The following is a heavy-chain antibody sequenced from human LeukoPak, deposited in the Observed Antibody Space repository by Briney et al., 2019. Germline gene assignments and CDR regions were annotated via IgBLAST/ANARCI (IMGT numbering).Heavy chain of an antibody. J-gene: IGHJ4*02. CDR3: ARARVGYSGSYLFDY. V-gene: IGHV4-59*01. CDR1: GGSISSYY. CDR2: IYYSEIT. Sequence: SETLSLTCTVSGGSISSYYWSWIRHPPGKGLEWSGYIYYSEITNYNPSLKSRVTISVDTSKNQFSLKLSSVTAADTAVYYCARARVGYSGSYLFDYWGQGTLVTVSS. D-gene: IGHD1-26*01.